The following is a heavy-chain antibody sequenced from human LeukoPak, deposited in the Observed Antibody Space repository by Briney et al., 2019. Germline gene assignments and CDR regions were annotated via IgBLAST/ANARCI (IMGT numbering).Heavy chain of an antibody. V-gene: IGHV3-30*02. D-gene: IGHD6-13*01. CDR1: GFTFSSYG. CDR3: ATEGVWHNWFDP. CDR2: IRFDGSNK. Sequence: GGSLRLSCAASGFTFSSYGMHWVRQAPGKGLEWVAFIRFDGSNKYYADSVKGRFTIARDNSKNTLYLQMNSLRAEDTAVYYCATEGVWHNWFDPWGQGTLVTVSS. J-gene: IGHJ5*02.